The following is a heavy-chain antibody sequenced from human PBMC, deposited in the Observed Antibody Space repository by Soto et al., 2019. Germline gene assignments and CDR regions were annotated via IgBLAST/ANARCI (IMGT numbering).Heavy chain of an antibody. CDR3: ARGGRYYYYMDV. Sequence: QVQLVQSGAEVKKPGASVKVSCKASGYTFTSYYMHWERQAPGQGLEWMGIINPSGGSSSYAQKLQGRVTMTRDTSTSTVYKELSSQRYEDTAVYYCARGGRYYYYMDVWGKGTTVTVSS. CDR1: GYTFTSYY. CDR2: INPSGGSS. V-gene: IGHV1-46*03. J-gene: IGHJ6*03.